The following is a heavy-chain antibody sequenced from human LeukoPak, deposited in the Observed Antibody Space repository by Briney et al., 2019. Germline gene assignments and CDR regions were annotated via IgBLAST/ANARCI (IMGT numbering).Heavy chain of an antibody. V-gene: IGHV3-48*01. CDR1: GFTFSSYR. CDR2: ITSSSDTI. CDR3: ARDLIVGTTIRYYFDY. J-gene: IGHJ4*02. Sequence: PGGSLRLSCAASGFTFSSYRMNWVRQAPGKGLEWVSYITSSSDTIYYADSVKGRFTISRDNAKNSLYLQMNSLRAEDTAVYYCARDLIVGTTIRYYFDYWGQGTLVTVSS. D-gene: IGHD1-26*01.